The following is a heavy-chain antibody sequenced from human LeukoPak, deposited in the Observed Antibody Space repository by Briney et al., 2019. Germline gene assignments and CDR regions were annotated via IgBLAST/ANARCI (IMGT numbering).Heavy chain of an antibody. CDR2: ISGSGGST. V-gene: IGHV3-23*01. J-gene: IGHJ4*02. Sequence: GGSLRLSCGASGFTFSNYAMTWVRQAPGKGLEWVSDISGSGGSTLYADSVKGRFTISRDNSKNTLYLQMNSLRAEDTAVYYCAKRAAYYFDSWGQGTLVTVSS. CDR3: AKRAAYYFDS. CDR1: GFTFSNYA.